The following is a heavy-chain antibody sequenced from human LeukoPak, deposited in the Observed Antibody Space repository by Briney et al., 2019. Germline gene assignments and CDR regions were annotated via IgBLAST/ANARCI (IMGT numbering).Heavy chain of an antibody. CDR1: GFTFRSSA. CDR3: AAELDDDIMTGYSQP. J-gene: IGHJ5*02. D-gene: IGHD3-9*01. V-gene: IGHV1-58*02. CDR2: IVVGSGKT. Sequence: SVKVSCMASGFTFRSSAIQWVRQARGQRLEWIGWIVVGSGKTNYARKFQERVTITRDMSTSTAHMELSSLRSEDTAVYYCAAELDDDIMTGYSQPWGQGTLVTVSS.